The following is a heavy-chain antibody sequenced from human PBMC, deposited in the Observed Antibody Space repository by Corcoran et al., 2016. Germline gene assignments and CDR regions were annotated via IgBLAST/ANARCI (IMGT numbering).Heavy chain of an antibody. V-gene: IGHV5-51*01. CDR3: AKHVGIDQPNERAYYYYGMDV. Sequence: VQLVQSGAEVKKPGESLKISCKASGYSFTNYWIGWVRQMPGKGLEWMGIIYPYDSDTRYSPSFQGRVTISADKSISTAYLQWSSLKASDTAIYYGAKHVGIDQPNERAYYYYGMDVWGQGTTVTVSS. D-gene: IGHD1-26*01. J-gene: IGHJ6*02. CDR1: GYSFTNYW. CDR2: IYPYDSDT.